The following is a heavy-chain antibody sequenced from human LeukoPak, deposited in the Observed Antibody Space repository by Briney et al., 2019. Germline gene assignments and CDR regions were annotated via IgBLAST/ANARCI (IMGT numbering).Heavy chain of an antibody. CDR1: GYTFTIYY. CDR2: INPKNGGT. J-gene: IGHJ4*02. D-gene: IGHD6-25*01. CDR3: ARAGPSAAYDY. Sequence: ASVKVSCKASGYTFTIYYMHWVRQAPGQGLEWMGWINPKNGGTNPAEKFQGRVTMTRDTSISTAYMELSRLRSDDTAVYYCARAGPSAAYDYWGQGTLVTVSS. V-gene: IGHV1-2*02.